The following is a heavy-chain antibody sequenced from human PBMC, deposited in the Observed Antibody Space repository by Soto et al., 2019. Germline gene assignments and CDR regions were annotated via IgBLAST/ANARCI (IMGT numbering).Heavy chain of an antibody. CDR1: GGSFSGYY. Sequence: SETLSLTCAVYGGSFSGYYWSWIRQPPGKGLEWIGEINHSGSTNYNPSLKSRVTISVDTSKNQFSLKLSSVTAADTAVYYCARGFLLRSFPMDVWGKGTTVTVSS. V-gene: IGHV4-34*01. CDR3: ARGFLLRSFPMDV. J-gene: IGHJ6*03. D-gene: IGHD3-3*01. CDR2: INHSGST.